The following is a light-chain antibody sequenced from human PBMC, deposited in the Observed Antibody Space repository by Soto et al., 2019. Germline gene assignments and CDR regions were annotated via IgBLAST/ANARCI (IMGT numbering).Light chain of an antibody. Sequence: AIQLTQAPSSLSASVGDSVTITCRASQGISSALAWYQQKPGKAPKLLISHASSLESGVPSRFSGSGSGTDFTLTISSLQPEDFATYHCQQFNTYPTFGGGTKVEI. J-gene: IGKJ4*01. CDR2: HAS. CDR3: QQFNTYPT. V-gene: IGKV1-13*02. CDR1: QGISSA.